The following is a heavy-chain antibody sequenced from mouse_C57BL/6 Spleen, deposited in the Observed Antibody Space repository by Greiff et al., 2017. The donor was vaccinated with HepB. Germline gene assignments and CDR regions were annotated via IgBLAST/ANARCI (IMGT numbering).Heavy chain of an antibody. J-gene: IGHJ2*01. CDR3: ARTIDYDYDATSLDY. Sequence: EVQLQQSGPELVKPGASVKISCKASGYTFTDYYMNWVKQSHGKSLEWIGDINPNNGGTSYNQKFKGKATLTVDKSSSTAYMELRSLTSEDSAVYYCARTIDYDYDATSLDYWGQGTTLTVSS. CDR1: GYTFTDYY. V-gene: IGHV1-26*01. D-gene: IGHD2-4*01. CDR2: INPNNGGT.